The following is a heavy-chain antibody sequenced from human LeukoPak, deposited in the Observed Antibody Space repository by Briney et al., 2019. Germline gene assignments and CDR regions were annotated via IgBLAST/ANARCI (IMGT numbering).Heavy chain of an antibody. J-gene: IGHJ4*02. D-gene: IGHD3-22*01. Sequence: PGGSLRLSCAASTFTFANSAMYWFRQAPGKGLEWVANIKQDGSEKYYVDSVKGRFTISRDNAKNSLYLQMNSLRAEDTAVYYCARDSPTYYYDSSGPTDYWGQGTLVTVSS. CDR3: ARDSPTYYYDSSGPTDY. V-gene: IGHV3-7*01. CDR2: IKQDGSEK. CDR1: TFTFANSA.